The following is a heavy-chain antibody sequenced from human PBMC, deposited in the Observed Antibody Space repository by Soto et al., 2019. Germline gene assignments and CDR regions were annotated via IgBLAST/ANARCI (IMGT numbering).Heavy chain of an antibody. CDR1: GYIFTNYY. D-gene: IGHD6-13*01. Sequence: ASVKVSFKASGYIFTNYYIHWVRQAPGQGLEWMAIINPLPTSGSTNYAQKFQGRVTVTRDTSTSTVYLELSSLRSDDTAVYYCARDLAAAAYWGQGTRVTVAS. CDR2: INPLPTSGST. CDR3: ARDLAAAAY. V-gene: IGHV1-46*01. J-gene: IGHJ4*02.